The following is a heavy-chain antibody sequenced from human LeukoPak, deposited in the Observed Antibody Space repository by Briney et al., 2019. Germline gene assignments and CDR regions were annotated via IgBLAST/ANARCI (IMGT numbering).Heavy chain of an antibody. D-gene: IGHD3-10*01. CDR1: GQSLTGYF. V-gene: IGHV1-2*06. J-gene: IGHJ4*02. CDR2: IDPNTGDT. CDR3: ARLGLPGSGTYYFFDY. Sequence: ASVKVSCKASGQSLTGYFIHWVRQAPGQGLEWVGRIDPNTGDTIYAQNFQGRVTVTSATSISTAYMGLSRLTSDDTAVYFCARLGLPGSGTYYFFDYWGQGTLVTVSS.